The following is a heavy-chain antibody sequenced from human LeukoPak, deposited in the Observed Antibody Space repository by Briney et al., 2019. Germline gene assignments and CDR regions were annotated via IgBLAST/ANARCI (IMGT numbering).Heavy chain of an antibody. Sequence: GGSLRLSCSASGFTFSNYAIHWVRQAPGKGLEWVSYISGDGSTIYYAGSVKGRFTISRDYAKNSLYLQMNSLRAEDTAVYYCARAIYHLDYWGQGALVTVSS. CDR2: ISGDGSTI. V-gene: IGHV3-48*03. CDR3: ARAIYHLDY. CDR1: GFTFSNYA. D-gene: IGHD3-16*02. J-gene: IGHJ4*02.